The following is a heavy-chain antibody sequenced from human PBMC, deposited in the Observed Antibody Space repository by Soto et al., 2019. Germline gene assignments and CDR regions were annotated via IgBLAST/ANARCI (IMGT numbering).Heavy chain of an antibody. CDR2: IKKDGSEK. D-gene: IGHD3-3*02. J-gene: IGHJ6*04. Sequence: ESGGGLVQPGGSLRLSCAVSGFTFSNYWMSWVRQAPGKGLEWVANIKKDGSEKYYVDSVKGRFIISRDNGKKSLYLQMNDLRAEDTAVYYCAAILGMDVWGKGTTVTVSS. CDR1: GFTFSNYW. V-gene: IGHV3-7*05. CDR3: AAILGMDV.